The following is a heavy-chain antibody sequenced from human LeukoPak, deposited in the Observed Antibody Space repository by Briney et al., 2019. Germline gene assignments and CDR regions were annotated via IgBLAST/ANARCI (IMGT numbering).Heavy chain of an antibody. Sequence: PSETLSLTCTVSGGSISSGSSYWNWIRQPAGKGLEWIGYIYYSGSTNYNPSLKSRVTISVDTSKNQFSLKLSSVTAADTAVYYCARDLYYDSSWSFDIWGQGTMVTVSS. CDR3: ARDLYYDSSWSFDI. D-gene: IGHD3-22*01. CDR1: GGSISSGSSY. CDR2: IYYSGST. V-gene: IGHV4-61*10. J-gene: IGHJ3*02.